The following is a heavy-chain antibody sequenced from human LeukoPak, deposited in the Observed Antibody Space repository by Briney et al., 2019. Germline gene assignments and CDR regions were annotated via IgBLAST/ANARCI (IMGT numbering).Heavy chain of an antibody. CDR1: GFTFSSYG. CDR2: IWYDGSNK. Sequence: GSLRLSCAASGFTFSSYGMHWVRQAPGKGLEWVAVIWYDGSNKYYADSVKGRFTISRDNSKNTLYLQMSGLRAEDTAVYYCARVQSAYYYYYGMDVWGQGTTVTVSS. J-gene: IGHJ6*02. V-gene: IGHV3-33*01. CDR3: ARVQSAYYYYYGMDV.